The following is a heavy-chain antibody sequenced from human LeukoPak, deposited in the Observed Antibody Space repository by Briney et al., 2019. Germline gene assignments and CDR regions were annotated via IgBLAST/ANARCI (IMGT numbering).Heavy chain of an antibody. D-gene: IGHD6-19*01. CDR1: GYTFTGYY. CDR2: INPNSGGT. Sequence: ASVKVSCKASGYTFTGYYMHWVRQAPGQGLEWMGWINPNSGGTNYAQKFQGRVTMTRNTSISTAYMELSRLRSDDTAMYYCARSSGWKYNIDYWGQGTLVTVSS. CDR3: ARSSGWKYNIDY. V-gene: IGHV1-2*02. J-gene: IGHJ4*02.